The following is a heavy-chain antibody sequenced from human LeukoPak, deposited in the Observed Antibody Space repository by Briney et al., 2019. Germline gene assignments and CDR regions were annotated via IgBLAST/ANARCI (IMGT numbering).Heavy chain of an antibody. J-gene: IGHJ4*02. V-gene: IGHV3-11*05. CDR1: GFSVSDYS. CDR2: VMSGRGST. Sequence: VGSLTLSCAASGFSVSDYSISWIRQSPGKGPEWISYVMSGRGSTNYADSVKGRFTISRDNAKNSVALQLDGLRADDTAVYFCTRERRGSYYAFESWGQGTLFTVSS. D-gene: IGHD3-16*01. CDR3: TRERRGSYYAFES.